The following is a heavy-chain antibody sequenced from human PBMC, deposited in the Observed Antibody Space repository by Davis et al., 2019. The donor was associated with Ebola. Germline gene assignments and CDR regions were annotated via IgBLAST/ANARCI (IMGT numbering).Heavy chain of an antibody. D-gene: IGHD6-13*01. V-gene: IGHV5-51*01. CDR1: GYSFTTNC. CDR2: IYPGDSDT. CDR3: ARHVAEAGTTYYFDY. Sequence: PGGSLRLSCNVSGYSFTTNCIGCVPWVHCTGLEWMGIIYPGDSDTSYSPSFQGQVTISADKSISTAYLQWSSLKASDTAMYYCARHVAEAGTTYYFDYWGQGTLVTVAS. J-gene: IGHJ4*02.